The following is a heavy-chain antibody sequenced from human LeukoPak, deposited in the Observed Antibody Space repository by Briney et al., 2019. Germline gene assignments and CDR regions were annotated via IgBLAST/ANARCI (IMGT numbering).Heavy chain of an antibody. D-gene: IGHD6-13*01. CDR3: ARIEGSASTWDD. CDR1: GYTFTAYY. Sequence: ASVKVSCKASGYTFTAYYIHWVRQAPGQGLEWMGYVNTNSGGTNYAQKFQGRVTMTRDTSITTAYMELTRLTSDDTAVYYCARIEGSASTWDDWGQGTLVTVSS. V-gene: IGHV1-2*02. CDR2: VNTNSGGT. J-gene: IGHJ4*02.